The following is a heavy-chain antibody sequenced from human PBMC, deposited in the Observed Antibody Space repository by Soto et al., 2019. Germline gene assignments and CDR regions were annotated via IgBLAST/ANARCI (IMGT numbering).Heavy chain of an antibody. V-gene: IGHV1-46*01. D-gene: IGHD2-21*02. Sequence: ASVKVSCKASGYTFTSFYIHWVRQAPGQGLEWMGILNPSDGNTTYAQKFQDRVTMTRDTSTSTVYMDLSSLRSEDTAVYYCAARPSYCGGDCYPFYYWGQGTLVTVSS. J-gene: IGHJ4*02. CDR3: AARPSYCGGDCYPFYY. CDR2: LNPSDGNT. CDR1: GYTFTSFY.